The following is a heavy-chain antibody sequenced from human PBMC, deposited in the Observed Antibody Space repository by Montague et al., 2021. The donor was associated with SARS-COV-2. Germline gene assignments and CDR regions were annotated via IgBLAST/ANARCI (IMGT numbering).Heavy chain of an antibody. CDR2: IYYSGST. CDR1: GGAISSSSYD. D-gene: IGHD3-22*01. J-gene: IGHJ6*02. Sequence: SETLSLTCTVSGGAISSSSYDWGWIRQPPGKGLEWIGSIYYSGSTYYKPSLKSRVTISVDTSKNQFSLKLSSVTAADTAVYYCARDTRITMLVVVNRYGMDVWGQGTTVTVSS. CDR3: ARDTRITMLVVVNRYGMDV. V-gene: IGHV4-39*07.